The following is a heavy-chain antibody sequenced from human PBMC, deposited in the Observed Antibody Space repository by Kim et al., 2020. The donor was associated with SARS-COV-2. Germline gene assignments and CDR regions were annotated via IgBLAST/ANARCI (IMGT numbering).Heavy chain of an antibody. CDR2: IYTSGST. D-gene: IGHD6-13*01. CDR3: ARETSSSWYGVDYYYGMDV. J-gene: IGHJ6*02. Sequence: SETLSLTCTVSGGSISSGSYYWSWIRQPAGKGLEWIGRIYTSGSTNYNPSLKSRVTISVDTSKNQFSLKLRSVTAADTAVYYCARETSSSWYGVDYYYGMDVWGQGTTVTVSS. CDR1: GGSISSGSYY. V-gene: IGHV4-61*02.